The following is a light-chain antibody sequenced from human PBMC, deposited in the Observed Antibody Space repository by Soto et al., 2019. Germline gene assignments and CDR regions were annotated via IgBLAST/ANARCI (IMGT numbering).Light chain of an antibody. Sequence: ETGLTQSPGTLYFSPGERATLSCRASQSVDNSHVAWYQQRRGLPPRLLIYGASNRATGIPDRFSGSGSGADFTLTISRLEPEYFAVYFCQQYGNSPPGTFGQGTRL. J-gene: IGKJ5*01. CDR3: QQYGNSPPGT. CDR2: GAS. CDR1: QSVDNSH. V-gene: IGKV3-20*01.